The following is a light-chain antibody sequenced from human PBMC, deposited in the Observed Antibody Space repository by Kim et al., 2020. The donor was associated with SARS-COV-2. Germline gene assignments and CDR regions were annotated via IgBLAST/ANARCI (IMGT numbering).Light chain of an antibody. CDR2: GAS. CDR1: QSVSSN. V-gene: IGKV3-15*01. J-gene: IGKJ2*01. CDR3: QQYNNWPLYT. Sequence: GAPGERATLDCRASQSVSSNLAWYQQKPGQAPRPLIYGASMRATGIPARFSGSGSETEFTLTITSLQSEDFAIYYCQQYNNWPLYTFGQGTKLEI.